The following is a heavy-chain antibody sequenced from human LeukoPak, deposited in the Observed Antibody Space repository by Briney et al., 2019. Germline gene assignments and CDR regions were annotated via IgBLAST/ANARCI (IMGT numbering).Heavy chain of an antibody. Sequence: GGSLRLSCAASGVTLSDYYMSWIRQAPGKGLEWVSYISSSGSTIYYADSVKGRFTISRDNAKNSLYLQMNSLRAEETAVYYCARERERSDWFDPWGQGTLVTVSS. J-gene: IGHJ5*02. D-gene: IGHD5-24*01. V-gene: IGHV3-11*01. CDR3: ARERERSDWFDP. CDR2: ISSSGSTI. CDR1: GVTLSDYY.